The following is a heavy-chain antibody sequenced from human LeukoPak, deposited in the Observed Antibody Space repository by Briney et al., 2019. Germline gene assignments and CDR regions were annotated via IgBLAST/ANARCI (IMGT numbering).Heavy chain of an antibody. CDR1: GFTFSSYS. V-gene: IGHV3-21*01. J-gene: IGHJ3*02. CDR3: ARDDNWGYAFDI. CDR2: ISSSSSYI. D-gene: IGHD7-27*01. Sequence: PGGSLRLFCAASGFTFSSYSINWVRQAPGKGLEWVSSISSSSSYIYYADSVKGRFTISRDNAKNSLYLQMNSLRAEDTAVYYCARDDNWGYAFDIWGQGTMVTVSS.